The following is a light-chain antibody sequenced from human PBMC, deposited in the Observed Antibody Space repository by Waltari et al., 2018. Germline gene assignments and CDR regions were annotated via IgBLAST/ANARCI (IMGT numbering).Light chain of an antibody. J-gene: IGLJ3*02. CDR2: NNN. CDR1: SSNIGPNT. Sequence: QSVLTQPPSASGTPGQRVTISCSGSSSNIGPNTVNWYQPLPGTAPKLLIYNNNPGPSGVPDRFSGSKSGTSASLAISGLQSEDEADYYCAAWDGRLDAWVFGGGTKLTVL. CDR3: AAWDGRLDAWV. V-gene: IGLV1-44*01.